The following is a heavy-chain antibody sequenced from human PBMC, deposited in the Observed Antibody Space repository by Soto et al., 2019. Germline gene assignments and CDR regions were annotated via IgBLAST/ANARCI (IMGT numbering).Heavy chain of an antibody. V-gene: IGHV5-10-1*01. CDR2: IDPSDSYT. Sequence: RGESLKISCKGSGYSFTSYWISWVRQMPGKGLEWMGRIDPSDSYTNYSPSFQGHVTISADKSISTAYLQWSSLKASDTAMYYCARWIKGSSWYHLDYWGQGTLVTVSS. D-gene: IGHD6-13*01. CDR3: ARWIKGSSWYHLDY. J-gene: IGHJ4*02. CDR1: GYSFTSYW.